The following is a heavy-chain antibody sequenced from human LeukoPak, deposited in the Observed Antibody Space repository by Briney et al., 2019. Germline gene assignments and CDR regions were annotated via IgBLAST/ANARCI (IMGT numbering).Heavy chain of an antibody. V-gene: IGHV4-4*07. Sequence: SETPALICTASCGSINSYQWSWIRQPAGKGLEWIGRIYTSGSTNYNPSLKSRVTMSVDTSKNQFSLKLSSVTAADTAVYYCARGVAGTGEDYFDYWGQGTLVTVSS. CDR1: CGSINSYQ. D-gene: IGHD6-19*01. J-gene: IGHJ4*02. CDR2: IYTSGST. CDR3: ARGVAGTGEDYFDY.